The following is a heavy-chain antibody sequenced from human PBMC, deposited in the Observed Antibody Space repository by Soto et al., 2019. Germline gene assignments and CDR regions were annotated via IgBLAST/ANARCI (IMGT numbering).Heavy chain of an antibody. V-gene: IGHV3-64*02. Sequence: GGSLRLSCAASGFTFNTFTMHWVRQAPGKGLEYVSAISSNGGTTYYADSVKGRFTVSRDNSKNTLFLQMDSLRAEDMAVYYCARDRLRFLGGYFEYWGQGSLVTLSS. CDR3: ARDRLRFLGGYFEY. D-gene: IGHD3-3*01. CDR2: ISSNGGTT. J-gene: IGHJ4*01. CDR1: GFTFNTFT.